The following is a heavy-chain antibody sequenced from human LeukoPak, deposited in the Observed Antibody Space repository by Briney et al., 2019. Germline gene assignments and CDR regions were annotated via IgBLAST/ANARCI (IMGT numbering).Heavy chain of an antibody. D-gene: IGHD1-1*01. CDR1: GFTFSSFA. CDR2: IGGDGDLT. J-gene: IGHJ4*02. Sequence: GGSLRLSCAASGFTFSSFAMSWVRQVPGQGLEWVSSIGGDGDLTYNSDSLKGRSAISRDNSKNTVYLQMNDLRADDTAVYYCAKELEPLVDWGQGTLVTVSS. V-gene: IGHV3-23*01. CDR3: AKELEPLVD.